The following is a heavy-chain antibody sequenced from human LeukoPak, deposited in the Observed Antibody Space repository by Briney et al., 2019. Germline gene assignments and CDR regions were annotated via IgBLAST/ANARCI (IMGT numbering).Heavy chain of an antibody. D-gene: IGHD3-22*01. CDR3: ARPHYYDSSGDAFDI. Sequence: GGSLRLSCAASGFTLSSYGMHWVRQAPGKGLEWVAFISYDGSNKYYADSVKGRFTISRDNSKNTLYLQMNSLRAEDTAVYYCARPHYYDSSGDAFDIWGQGTMVTVSS. CDR2: ISYDGSNK. CDR1: GFTLSSYG. V-gene: IGHV3-30*03. J-gene: IGHJ3*02.